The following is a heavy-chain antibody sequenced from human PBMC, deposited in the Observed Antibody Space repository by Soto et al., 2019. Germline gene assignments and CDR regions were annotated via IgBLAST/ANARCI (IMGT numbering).Heavy chain of an antibody. CDR2: IQSNGSSI. V-gene: IGHV3-74*01. D-gene: IGHD5-12*01. CDR3: AKFLHSGYGSEY. Sequence: EVHLVESGGGVVQPGGSLRLSCAASGFTFSEYWMHWVRQVPGKGLEWVSRIQSNGSSISYADSVKGRFTISRDNAKNTLYLQSKCLRAEDTAVYFCAKFLHSGYGSEYWGQGTLVTV. CDR1: GFTFSEYW. J-gene: IGHJ4*02.